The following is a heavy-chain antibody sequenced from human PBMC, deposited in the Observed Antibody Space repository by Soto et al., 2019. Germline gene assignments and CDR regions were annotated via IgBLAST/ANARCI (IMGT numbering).Heavy chain of an antibody. V-gene: IGHV4-59*01. J-gene: IGHJ4*02. Sequence: SETLSLTCTVPSGSISSYYWSWIRLPPGKGLGGIGYLYYSGSTNYNPSLKSRVTISVDTSKNQFSLKLSSVTAADTAVYYCARDGPHGGSYPYYFDYWGQGTLVTSPQ. D-gene: IGHD1-26*01. CDR1: SGSISSYY. CDR3: ARDGPHGGSYPYYFDY. CDR2: LYYSGST.